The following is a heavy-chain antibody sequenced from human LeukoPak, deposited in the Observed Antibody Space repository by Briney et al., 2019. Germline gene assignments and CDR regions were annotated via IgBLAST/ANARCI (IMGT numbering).Heavy chain of an antibody. V-gene: IGHV3-23*01. CDR2: ISGSGGST. CDR3: AKDQQAAAAFDY. CDR1: GFTSSSYA. J-gene: IGHJ4*02. D-gene: IGHD6-13*01. Sequence: GSLRLSCAASGFTSSSYAMSWVRQAPGKGLEWVSAISGSGGSTYYADSVKGRFTISRDNSKNTLYLQMNSLRAEDTAVYYCAKDQQAAAAFDYWGQGTLVTVSS.